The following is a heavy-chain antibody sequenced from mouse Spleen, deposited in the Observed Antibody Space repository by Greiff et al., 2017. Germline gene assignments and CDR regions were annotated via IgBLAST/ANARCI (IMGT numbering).Heavy chain of an antibody. J-gene: IGHJ4*01. CDR2: IWRGGST. CDR3: AKNYGSSLYAMDY. Sequence: QVQLQQSGPGLVQPSQSLSITCTVSGFSLTSYGVHWVRQSPGKGLEWLGVIWRGGSTDYNAAFMSRLSITKDNSKSQVFFKMNSLQADDTAIYYCAKNYGSSLYAMDYWGQGTSVTVSS. D-gene: IGHD1-1*01. CDR1: GFSLTSYG. V-gene: IGHV2-5*01.